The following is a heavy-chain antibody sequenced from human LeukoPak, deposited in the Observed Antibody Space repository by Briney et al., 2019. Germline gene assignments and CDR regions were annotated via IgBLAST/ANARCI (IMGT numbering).Heavy chain of an antibody. D-gene: IGHD3-10*01. Sequence: SETLSLTCAVYSGSFSGYYWSWIRQPPGKGLEWIGEINHSGSTNFNPSLKSRVTISLDTSKNQFSLKVSSVTAADTAVYYCARVSWFGELYNWFDPWGQGTLVTVSS. V-gene: IGHV4-34*01. CDR2: INHSGST. CDR1: SGSFSGYY. J-gene: IGHJ5*02. CDR3: ARVSWFGELYNWFDP.